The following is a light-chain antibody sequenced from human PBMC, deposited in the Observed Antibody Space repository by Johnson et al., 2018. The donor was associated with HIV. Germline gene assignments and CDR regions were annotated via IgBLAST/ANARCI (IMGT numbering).Light chain of an antibody. Sequence: HSVLTQPPSVSAAPGQKVTISCSGSSSNIGNNYVSWYQQLPGTAPKLLIYDNHKRPSGIPDRFSGSKSGTSATLGITGLQTGDEADYYCGTWDNSLNTGAVFGPGTKVTVL. CDR1: SSNIGNNY. CDR2: DNH. J-gene: IGLJ1*01. CDR3: GTWDNSLNTGAV. V-gene: IGLV1-51*01.